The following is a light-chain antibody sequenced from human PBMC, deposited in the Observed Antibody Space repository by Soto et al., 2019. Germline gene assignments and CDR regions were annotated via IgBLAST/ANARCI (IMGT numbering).Light chain of an antibody. CDR2: AAS. J-gene: IGKJ4*01. CDR3: EQCYSTPLT. Sequence: DIQMTQSPSSLSASVGDRVTITCRASQSISSYLNWYQQKPGKAPKLLIYAASSLQSGVPSRFSGSGSGTDFTLTISSLQPEYIATYYCEQCYSTPLTVGAGT. CDR1: QSISSY. V-gene: IGKV1-39*01.